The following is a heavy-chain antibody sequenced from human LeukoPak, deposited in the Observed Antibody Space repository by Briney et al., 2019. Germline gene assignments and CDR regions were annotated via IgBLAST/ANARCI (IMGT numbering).Heavy chain of an antibody. D-gene: IGHD3-22*01. CDR1: GYTFTSYG. J-gene: IGHJ4*02. CDR2: ISAYNGNT. Sequence: ASVKVSCKASGYTFTSYGISWVRQAPGQGLEWMGWISAYNGNTNYAQKLQGRVTMTTDTSTSTAYMELRSLRSDDTAVYYCARDRDSSGYYESPFDYWGQGTVVTVSS. CDR3: ARDRDSSGYYESPFDY. V-gene: IGHV1-18*01.